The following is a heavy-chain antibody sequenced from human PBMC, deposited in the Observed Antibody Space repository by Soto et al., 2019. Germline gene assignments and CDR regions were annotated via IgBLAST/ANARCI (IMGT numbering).Heavy chain of an antibody. J-gene: IGHJ4*02. CDR1: GYSFTSYW. D-gene: IGHD2-21*02. CDR2: IYPGDSNT. Sequence: GESLKISCKSSGYSFTSYWIGWVRQMPGKGLEWMGIIYPGDSNTRYSPSFQGQVTISADKSINTAYLQWSSLKASDNAMYYCAILVVTAMSSYYFDYWGLRTLVTGSS. V-gene: IGHV5-51*01. CDR3: AILVVTAMSSYYFDY.